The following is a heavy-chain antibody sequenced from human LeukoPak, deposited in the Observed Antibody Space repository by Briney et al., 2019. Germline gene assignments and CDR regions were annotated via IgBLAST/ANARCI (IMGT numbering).Heavy chain of an antibody. V-gene: IGHV3-23*01. CDR2: IGGSGGST. CDR1: GFTFSSYA. CDR3: ARDPYPNYYDSSGYFH. Sequence: TGGSLRLSCAASGFTFSSYAMSWVRQAPGKGLEWVSAIGGSGGSTYYADSVKGRFTISRDNSKNTLYLQMNSLRAEDTAVYYCARDPYPNYYDSSGYFHWGQGTLVTVSS. D-gene: IGHD3-22*01. J-gene: IGHJ4*02.